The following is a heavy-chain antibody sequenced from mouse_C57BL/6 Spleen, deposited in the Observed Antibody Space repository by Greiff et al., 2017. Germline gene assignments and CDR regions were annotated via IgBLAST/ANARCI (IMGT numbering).Heavy chain of an antibody. CDR1: GYTFTSYW. CDR2: IDPSDSET. Sequence: QVQLQQPGAELVRPGSSVKLSCKASGYTFTSYWMHWVKQRPIQGLEWIGNIDPSDSETHYNQKFKDKATLTVHKSSSTAYMQLSSLTSEDSAVYYCARNPKLGRGVYFDYWGQGTTLTVSS. CDR3: ARNPKLGRGVYFDY. V-gene: IGHV1-52*01. D-gene: IGHD4-1*01. J-gene: IGHJ2*01.